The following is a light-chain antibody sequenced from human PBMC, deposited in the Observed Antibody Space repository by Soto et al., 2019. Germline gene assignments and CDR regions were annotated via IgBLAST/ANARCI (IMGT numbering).Light chain of an antibody. CDR1: QTISSY. J-gene: IGKJ5*01. V-gene: IGKV1-39*01. CDR3: QHTAIPPIT. CDR2: ASS. Sequence: DIQMTQSPSSLSASVGDRVTITCRASQTISSYLNWYQQRPGKAPNLLIYASSNLQSGVPPRFSGSGSETDFTLTISSLQPEDSASYYCQHTAIPPITFGQGTRLEIK.